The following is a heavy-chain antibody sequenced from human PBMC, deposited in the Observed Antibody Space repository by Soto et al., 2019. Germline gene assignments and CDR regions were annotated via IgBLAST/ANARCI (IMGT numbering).Heavy chain of an antibody. V-gene: IGHV3-30-3*01. D-gene: IGHD3-10*01. Sequence: QVQLVESGGGVVQPGRSLRLSCAASGFTFSNYIMHWVRQAPGKGLEWVAIILHDGNNKYYADSVKGRFTISRDNSKNTLYLQTNSLRTDDTAIYYCARDDEGGSYCDLGYWGQGTLVTVSS. CDR2: ILHDGNNK. CDR1: GFTFSNYI. CDR3: ARDDEGGSYCDLGY. J-gene: IGHJ4*02.